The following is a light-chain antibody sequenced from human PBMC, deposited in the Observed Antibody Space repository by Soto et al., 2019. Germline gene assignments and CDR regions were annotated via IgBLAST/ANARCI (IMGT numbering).Light chain of an antibody. CDR3: LQTYNLPPT. J-gene: IGKJ1*01. Sequence: DIQMTQSPSSLSASVGDRVTITCRASLTIGDSLSWFQQKAGKPPTLLIYGASALQSGVPARFSGRGSGTDFTLTIRNMKLEDFATYYCLQTYNLPPTCGQGTKV. V-gene: IGKV1-39*01. CDR2: GAS. CDR1: LTIGDS.